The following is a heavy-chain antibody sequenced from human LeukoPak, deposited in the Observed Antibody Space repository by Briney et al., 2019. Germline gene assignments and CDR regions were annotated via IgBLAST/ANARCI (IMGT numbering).Heavy chain of an antibody. D-gene: IGHD1/OR15-1a*01. CDR3: AKINNVDDF. V-gene: IGHV3-30*18. Sequence: GGSLRLSCAASGFTFSIFGIHWARQAPGKGLEWVAAISPDGNREYYTESVKGRFTVSRDNSNNMIYLQINSLRGDDSAVYYCAKINNVDDFWGQGTLVTVSS. CDR2: ISPDGNRE. J-gene: IGHJ4*02. CDR1: GFTFSIFG.